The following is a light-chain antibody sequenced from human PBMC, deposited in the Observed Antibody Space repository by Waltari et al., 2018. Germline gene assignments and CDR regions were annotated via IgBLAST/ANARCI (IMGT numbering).Light chain of an antibody. V-gene: IGLV3-21*04. CDR3: QVWHAAIDPGV. Sequence: SYVLTQPPSVSVAPGETARITCGGDNIGSYSGHWYQQKPGQAPVLVIRYASDRPSGIPERFSGSNSANTATLTISRVEAGDEANYYCQVWHAAIDPGVFGTGTEVTV. J-gene: IGLJ1*01. CDR1: NIGSYS. CDR2: YAS.